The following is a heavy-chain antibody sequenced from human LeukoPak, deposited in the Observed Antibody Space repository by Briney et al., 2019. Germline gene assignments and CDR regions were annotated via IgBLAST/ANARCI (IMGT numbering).Heavy chain of an antibody. CDR3: ARDNVVGVTKDAFDI. CDR1: GGSISSSGYY. Sequence: SETLSLTCTVSGGSISSSGYYWGWIRQPPGKGLEWIGSIYYSGSTYYNPSLKSRVTISVDTSKNQFSLQLNSVTPEDTAVYYCARDNVVGVTKDAFDIWGQGTMVTVSS. D-gene: IGHD1-26*01. CDR2: IYYSGST. J-gene: IGHJ3*02. V-gene: IGHV4-39*07.